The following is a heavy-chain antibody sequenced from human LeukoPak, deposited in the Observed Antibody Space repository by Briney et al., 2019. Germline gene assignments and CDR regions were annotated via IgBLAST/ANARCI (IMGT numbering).Heavy chain of an antibody. CDR2: ISGSGGST. CDR3: ARVSVGRYYFDN. CDR1: GFTFSSYA. J-gene: IGHJ4*02. V-gene: IGHV3-23*01. D-gene: IGHD3-3*02. Sequence: GGSLRLSCAASGFTFSSYAMSWVRQAPGKGLEWVSAISGSGGSTYYADSVKGRFTISRDNSKNTLYLQMNSLRAEDTAVYYCARVSVGRYYFDNWGQGTLVTVSS.